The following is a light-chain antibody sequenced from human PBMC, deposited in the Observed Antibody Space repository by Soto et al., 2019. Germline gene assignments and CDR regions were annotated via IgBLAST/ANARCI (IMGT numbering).Light chain of an antibody. V-gene: IGLV2-18*02. CDR2: DVS. CDR3: SSYTSSRTYV. CDR1: GSDVGTYNR. Sequence: QSLLTQPPSLSGSPGQSGAISCTGTGSDVGTYNRVSWYQQPPGTAPKLMIYDVSDRPSGVPDRFSGSKSGNTASLTISGLQAEDEADYYCSSYTSSRTYVFGTGTKVTVL. J-gene: IGLJ1*01.